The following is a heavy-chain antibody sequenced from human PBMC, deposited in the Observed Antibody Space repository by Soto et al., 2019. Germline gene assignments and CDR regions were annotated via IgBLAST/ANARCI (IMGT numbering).Heavy chain of an antibody. Sequence: ETLSLTCSISGDSVSSNSGAWNWIRQSPSRGLEWLGRTYYRTKWYNEYAVSVKSRIIINPDTPKNQFSLQLNSVTPEDTAVYYCARGDLALALYYFDSWGQGILVTVSS. CDR3: ARGDLALALYYFDS. D-gene: IGHD6-19*01. CDR1: GDSVSSNSGA. CDR2: TYYRTKWYN. J-gene: IGHJ4*02. V-gene: IGHV6-1*01.